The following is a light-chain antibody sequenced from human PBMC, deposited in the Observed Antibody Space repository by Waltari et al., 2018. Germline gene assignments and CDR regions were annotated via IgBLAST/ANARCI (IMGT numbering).Light chain of an antibody. V-gene: IGKV3-11*01. Sequence: EIVLTQSPATLSLSPGERATLSCRASQSVSSFLAWYQQKPGQAPTLLIYDASIRATGIPARFSGSGSGTDFTLTISSLEPEDFAVYYCQRRSNWPPPITFGQGTRLEIK. J-gene: IGKJ5*01. CDR2: DAS. CDR1: QSVSSF. CDR3: QRRSNWPPPIT.